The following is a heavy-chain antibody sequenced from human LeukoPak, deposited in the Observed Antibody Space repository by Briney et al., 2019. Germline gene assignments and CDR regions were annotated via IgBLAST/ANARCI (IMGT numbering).Heavy chain of an antibody. CDR1: GFTVSSNY. CDR2: IKSKIDGETT. Sequence: GGSLRLSCAASGFTVSSNYMSWVRQSPGKGLEWVGRIKSKIDGETTDYTEPVKGRFTISRDVSKNTLYLQMNSLKSEDTAVYYCTTYKVTTAFDLWGRGTLVTVSS. CDR3: TTYKVTTAFDL. V-gene: IGHV3-15*01. D-gene: IGHD4-17*01. J-gene: IGHJ2*01.